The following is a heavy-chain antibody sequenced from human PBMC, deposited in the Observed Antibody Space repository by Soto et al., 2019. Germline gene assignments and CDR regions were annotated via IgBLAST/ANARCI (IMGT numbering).Heavy chain of an antibody. CDR1: GFTFSSYW. CDR2: INSDGSST. D-gene: IGHD5-12*01. J-gene: IGHJ4*02. CDR3: ARESIGSGYVLRAFDY. V-gene: IGHV3-74*01. Sequence: GGSLRLSCAASGFTFSSYWMHWVRQAPGKGLVWVSRINSDGSSTSYADSVKGRFTISRDNAKNTLYLQMNSLRAEDTAVYYCARESIGSGYVLRAFDYWGQGTLVTVSS.